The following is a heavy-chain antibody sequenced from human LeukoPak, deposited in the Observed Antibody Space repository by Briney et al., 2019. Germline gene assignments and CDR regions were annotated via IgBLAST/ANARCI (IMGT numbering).Heavy chain of an antibody. CDR2: INHSGST. CDR3: ARVPNLTPYGMDV. Sequence: SETLSLTCAVYGGSFSGYYWSWIRQPPGKGLEWIGEINHSGSTNYNPSLKSRVIISVDTSKNQFSLKLSSVTAADTAVYYCARVPNLTPYGMDVWGQGTTVTVSS. V-gene: IGHV4-34*01. J-gene: IGHJ6*02. CDR1: GGSFSGYY. D-gene: IGHD3-9*01.